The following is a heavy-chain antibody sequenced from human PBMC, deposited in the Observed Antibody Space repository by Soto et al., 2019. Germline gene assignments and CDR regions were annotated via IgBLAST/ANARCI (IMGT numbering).Heavy chain of an antibody. V-gene: IGHV3-23*01. D-gene: IGHD1-1*01. J-gene: IGHJ4*02. CDR2: ITGSGVST. Sequence: SGGSLRLSCAAYGFTFSSYNFNWVRQAPGQGLEWVSTITGSGVSTYYAHSVKGRFTISRDNSKNTLYLQMNSLRAEDTAVYYCATTVKRTSDSWGQGTLVTVSS. CDR1: GFTFSSYN. CDR3: ATTVKRTSDS.